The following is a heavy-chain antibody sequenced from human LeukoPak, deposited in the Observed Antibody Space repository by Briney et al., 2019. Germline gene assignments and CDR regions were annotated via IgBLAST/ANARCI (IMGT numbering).Heavy chain of an antibody. D-gene: IGHD5-18*01. CDR3: ARGAMGGANWFDP. V-gene: IGHV4-31*03. J-gene: IGHJ5*02. CDR1: RGSINNGGHY. Sequence: SETLSLTCTVSRGSINNGGHYWTWIRQHPGQGLEWIGYIHYNGNTYYNPSLKSRLTISLDTSKNQFSLELSSVTAADTAVYYCARGAMGGANWFDPWGQGTLVTVSS. CDR2: IHYNGNT.